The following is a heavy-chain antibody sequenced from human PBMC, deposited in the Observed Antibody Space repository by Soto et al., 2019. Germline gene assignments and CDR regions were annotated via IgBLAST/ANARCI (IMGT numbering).Heavy chain of an antibody. J-gene: IGHJ3*02. CDR3: ARFPKSGAFDI. V-gene: IGHV3-23*01. CDR2: INGSGGSP. Sequence: EVQLLESGGGLVQPGGSLRLSCAASGFTFSSYAMRWVRQAPGKGREWVSAINGSGGSPYYADSVKGRFTISRDNSKNTLYLQMNSLRAEDTAVYYCARFPKSGAFDIWGQGTMVTVSS. D-gene: IGHD3-10*01. CDR1: GFTFSSYA.